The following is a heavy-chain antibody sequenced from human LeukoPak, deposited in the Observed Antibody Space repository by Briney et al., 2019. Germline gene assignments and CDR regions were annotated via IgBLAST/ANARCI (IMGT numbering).Heavy chain of an antibody. Sequence: SQTLSLTCTVSGGSISSGGYYWSWIRQPPGKGLEWIGYIYHSGSTYYNPSLKSRVTISVDTSKNQFSLKLSSVTAADTAVYYCARRVASSYYYGMDVWGQGTTVTVSS. CDR2: IYHSGST. D-gene: IGHD2-15*01. CDR3: ARRVASSYYYGMDV. V-gene: IGHV4-30-2*01. CDR1: GGSISSGGYY. J-gene: IGHJ6*02.